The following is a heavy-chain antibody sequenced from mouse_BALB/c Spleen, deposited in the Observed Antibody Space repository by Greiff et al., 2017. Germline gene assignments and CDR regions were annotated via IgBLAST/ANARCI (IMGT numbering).Heavy chain of an antibody. Sequence: EVKLMESGGGLVKPGGSLKLSCAASGFTFSSYAMSWVRQSPEKRLEWVAEISSGGSYTYYPDTVTGRFTISRDNAKNTLYLEMSSLRSEDMAMYYCARDLTGSFDYWGQGTTLTVSS. J-gene: IGHJ2*01. V-gene: IGHV5-9-4*01. CDR2: ISSGGSYT. D-gene: IGHD4-1*01. CDR3: ARDLTGSFDY. CDR1: GFTFSSYA.